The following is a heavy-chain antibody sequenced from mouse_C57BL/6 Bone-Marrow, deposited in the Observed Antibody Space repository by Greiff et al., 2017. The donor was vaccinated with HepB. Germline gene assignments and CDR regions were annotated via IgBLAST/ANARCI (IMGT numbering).Heavy chain of an antibody. Sequence: QVQLQQPGAELVMPGASVKLSCKASGYTFTSYWMHWVKQRPGQGLEWIGEIDPSDSYTNYNQKFKGKSTLSVDKSSSTAYMQLSSLTSEDSAVYYCAGSSYYCGSGSAMDYWGQGTSVTVSS. CDR2: IDPSDSYT. V-gene: IGHV1-69*01. CDR3: AGSSYYCGSGSAMDY. D-gene: IGHD1-1*01. CDR1: GYTFTSYW. J-gene: IGHJ4*01.